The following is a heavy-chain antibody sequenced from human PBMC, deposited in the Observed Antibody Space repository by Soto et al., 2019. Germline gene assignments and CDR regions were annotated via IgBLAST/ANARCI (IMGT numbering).Heavy chain of an antibody. Sequence: GGSLRLSCAASGFIFSSYGIHWVRQAPGKGLEWVSLIAYGGINRYYADSVKGRFTMSRDNSKNTVYLQMDSLRGEDTAVYYCAKIRSSSSSYYFYSGMDVWGQGTTVTVSS. J-gene: IGHJ6*02. CDR1: GFIFSSYG. CDR2: IAYGGINR. CDR3: AKIRSSSSSYYFYSGMDV. V-gene: IGHV3-30*18. D-gene: IGHD6-6*01.